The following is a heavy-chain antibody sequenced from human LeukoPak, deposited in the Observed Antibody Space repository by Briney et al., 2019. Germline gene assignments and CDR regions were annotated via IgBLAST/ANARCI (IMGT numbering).Heavy chain of an antibody. CDR2: IIPILGIA. J-gene: IGHJ4*02. CDR1: GGTFSSYA. D-gene: IGHD3-3*01. Sequence: SVKVSCKASGGTFSSYAISWVRQAPGQGLEWMGRIIPILGIANYAQKFQGRVTIAADKSTSTAYMELSSLRSEDTAVYYCARDFWSGPNGYWGQGTLVTVSS. V-gene: IGHV1-69*04. CDR3: ARDFWSGPNGY.